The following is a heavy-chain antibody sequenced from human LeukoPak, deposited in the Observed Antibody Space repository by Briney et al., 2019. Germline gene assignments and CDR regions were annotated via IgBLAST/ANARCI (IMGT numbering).Heavy chain of an antibody. D-gene: IGHD3-10*02. Sequence: ASVKVSCKVSGYTLTELSMHWVRQAPGKGLEWMGGFDPEDGETICAQKFQGRVTMTEDTSTDTAYMELSSLRSEDTAVYYCAAEPVRGVISWFDPWGQGTLVTVSS. CDR3: AAEPVRGVISWFDP. CDR2: FDPEDGET. J-gene: IGHJ5*02. V-gene: IGHV1-24*01. CDR1: GYTLTELS.